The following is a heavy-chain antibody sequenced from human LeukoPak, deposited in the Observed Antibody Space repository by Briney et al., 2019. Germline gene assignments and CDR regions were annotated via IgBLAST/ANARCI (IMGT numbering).Heavy chain of an antibody. V-gene: IGHV4-39*01. Sequence: PSETLSLTCTVSGGSISSNSYYWGWIRQPPGKGLEWIGSIYYSGSTNYNPSLKSRVTVSVDTSNNEFSLKLSSVTAADTAVYYCATPYGDYSPHKVNHFDFWGQGTLVTVSS. D-gene: IGHD4-17*01. CDR1: GGSISSNSYY. CDR3: ATPYGDYSPHKVNHFDF. CDR2: IYYSGST. J-gene: IGHJ4*02.